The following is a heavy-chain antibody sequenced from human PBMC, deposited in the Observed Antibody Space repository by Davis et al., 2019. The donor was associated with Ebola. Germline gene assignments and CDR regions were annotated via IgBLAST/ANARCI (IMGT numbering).Heavy chain of an antibody. V-gene: IGHV4-59*01. CDR2: IYYSGST. CDR1: GGSISSYY. D-gene: IGHD3-10*01. J-gene: IGHJ6*02. Sequence: GSLRLSCTVSGGSISSYYWSWIRQPPGKGLEWIGYIYYSGSTNYNPSLKSRVTISVDTSKNQFSLKLSSVTAADTAVYYCARLFWFGELARGVYYGMDVWGQGTTVTVSS. CDR3: ARLFWFGELARGVYYGMDV.